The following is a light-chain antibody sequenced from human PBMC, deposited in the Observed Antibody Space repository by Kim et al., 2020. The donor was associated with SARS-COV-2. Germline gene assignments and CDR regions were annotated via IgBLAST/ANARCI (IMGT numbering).Light chain of an antibody. CDR3: QQYDSHPLT. CDR1: QGINSW. Sequence: PAGDRLTITCRASQGINSWLAWYQQKPGKAPKLLIYDASNLQSGVPSRFSGSGSGTEFTLTISSLQREDFATYYCQQYDSHPLTFGGGTKVDIK. V-gene: IGKV1-5*01. J-gene: IGKJ4*01. CDR2: DAS.